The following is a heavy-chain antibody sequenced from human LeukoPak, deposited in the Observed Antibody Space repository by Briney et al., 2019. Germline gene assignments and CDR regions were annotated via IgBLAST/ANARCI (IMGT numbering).Heavy chain of an antibody. V-gene: IGHV3-7*03. CDR2: INKDGSGT. J-gene: IGHJ4*02. D-gene: IGHD3-3*01. Sequence: GGSLRLSCAASGFTFSNYFMGWVRQAPGKGLEWVANINKDGSGTSYADSVKGRFTISRDNAKNSLYLQMNGLRVEDTAVYYCADGEGLPLDYWGQGTLVTVSS. CDR3: ADGEGLPLDY. CDR1: GFTFSNYF.